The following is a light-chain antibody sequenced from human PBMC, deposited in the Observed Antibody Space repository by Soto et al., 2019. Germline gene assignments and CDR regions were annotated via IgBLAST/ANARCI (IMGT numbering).Light chain of an antibody. Sequence: DIQMTQSPSTLSASVGDRVIITCRASQSISSWLAWYQQKPGKAPKLLIYDASSLESGVPSRFSGSGSGTEFTLTISSLQADDFATYYCQQYNSSSWTFGQGTKVDIK. V-gene: IGKV1-5*01. CDR3: QQYNSSSWT. CDR2: DAS. J-gene: IGKJ1*01. CDR1: QSISSW.